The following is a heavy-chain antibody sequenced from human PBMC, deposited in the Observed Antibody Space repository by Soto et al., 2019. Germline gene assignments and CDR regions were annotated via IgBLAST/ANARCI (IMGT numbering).Heavy chain of an antibody. J-gene: IGHJ4*02. CDR1: GGTFSSYA. V-gene: IGHV1-69*06. D-gene: IGHD1-26*01. CDR3: ARAGVVGATTDPTDY. Sequence: GASVKVSCKASGGTFSSYAISWVRQAPGQGLEWMGGIIPIFGTASYAQKFQGRVTITADKSTSTAYMELSSLRSEDTAGYYCARAGVVGATTDPTDYWGQGNLVTVSS. CDR2: IIPIFGTA.